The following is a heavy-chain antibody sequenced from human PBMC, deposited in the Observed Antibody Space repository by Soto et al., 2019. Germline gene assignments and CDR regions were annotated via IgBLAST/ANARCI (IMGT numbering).Heavy chain of an antibody. V-gene: IGHV3-23*01. CDR3: AKFLGRDYFDSSDDY. CDR1: GFTFSSYA. D-gene: IGHD3-22*01. CDR2: VTATGGST. Sequence: GGSLRLSCAASGFTFSSYAMGWVRQAPGKGLAWVSTVTATGGSTYYADSVKGRFTISRDHSKNTLYLQMHSLRAEDTAVYFCAKFLGRDYFDSSDDYWGQGTLVTVSS. J-gene: IGHJ4*02.